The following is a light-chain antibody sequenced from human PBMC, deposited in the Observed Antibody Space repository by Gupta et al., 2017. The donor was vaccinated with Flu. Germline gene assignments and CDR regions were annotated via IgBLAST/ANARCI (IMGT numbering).Light chain of an antibody. CDR2: GAS. V-gene: IGKV3-20*01. CDR1: QSIRSSY. J-gene: IGKJ4*01. CDR3: QQYGDSPLT. Sequence: DIVLTQSPGTLSLSPGERATLSCRASQSIRSSYLAWYQQKPGQAPRLLIYGASSRATGIPYRFSGSGSGTAFTLTTSRLEPEDFAVYYCQQYGDSPLTFGGGTKVKI.